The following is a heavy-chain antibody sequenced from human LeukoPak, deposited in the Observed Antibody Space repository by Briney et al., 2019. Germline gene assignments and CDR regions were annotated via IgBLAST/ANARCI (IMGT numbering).Heavy chain of an antibody. Sequence: PSETLSLTCTVSGGSISSSSSYWGWIRQPPGKGLEWIGSVYYGGSAYYNPSLKSRVTISVDTSKNQFSLELSSVTAADTAVYYCARVPRLFYSNYRYFDYWGQGTLVTVSS. V-gene: IGHV4-39*07. CDR1: GGSISSSSSY. CDR3: ARVPRLFYSNYRYFDY. J-gene: IGHJ4*02. D-gene: IGHD4-11*01. CDR2: VYYGGSA.